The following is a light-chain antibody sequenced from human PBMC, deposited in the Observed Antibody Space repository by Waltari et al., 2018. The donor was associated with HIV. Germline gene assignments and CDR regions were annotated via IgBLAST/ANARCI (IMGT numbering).Light chain of an antibody. CDR2: EVS. V-gene: IGLV2-23*02. CDR1: SSDVGGYNI. Sequence: QSALTQPASVSGSPGQSITISCTGTSSDVGGYNIVSWYQQHAGEAPKVMIYEVSKRPSGVSNRFSGSNAGNTASLTSSGLQAEDEADYYGCSYAGASGTVFGGGTKLTVL. CDR3: CSYAGASGTV. J-gene: IGLJ2*01.